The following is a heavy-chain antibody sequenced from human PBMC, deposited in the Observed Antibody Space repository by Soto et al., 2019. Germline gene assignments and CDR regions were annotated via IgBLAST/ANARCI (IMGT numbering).Heavy chain of an antibody. CDR1: GFSLSTSGVG. Sequence: QITLKESGPTLVKPTQTLTLTCTFSGFSLSTSGVGVGWIRQPPGKALEWLALIYWDDDKRYCPSLKSRLTITKHSTKNQSVPTITNIDPVDTATYFSAHHGYYYYSMAVWGQGATVTVSS. D-gene: IGHD2-8*01. J-gene: IGHJ6*02. V-gene: IGHV2-5*02. CDR3: AHHGYYYYSMAV. CDR2: IYWDDDK.